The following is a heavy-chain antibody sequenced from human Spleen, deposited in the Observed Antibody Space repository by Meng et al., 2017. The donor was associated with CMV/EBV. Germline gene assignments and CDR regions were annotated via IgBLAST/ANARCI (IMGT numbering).Heavy chain of an antibody. CDR3: ARDQGSDYGMDV. D-gene: IGHD2-15*01. CDR2: ISSSSSYI. CDR1: GFTLSSYS. V-gene: IGHV3-21*01. Sequence: GESLKISCAASGFTLSSYSMNWVRQAPGKGLEWVSSISSSSSYIYYADSVKGRFTISRDNAKNSLYLQMNSLRAEDTAVYYCARDQGSDYGMDVWGQGTTVTVSS. J-gene: IGHJ6*02.